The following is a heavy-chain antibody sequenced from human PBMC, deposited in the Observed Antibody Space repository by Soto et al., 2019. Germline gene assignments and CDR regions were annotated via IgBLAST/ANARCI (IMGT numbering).Heavy chain of an antibody. CDR1: GYTFTSYG. CDR2: ISAYNGNT. Sequence: ASVKVSCKASGYTFTSYGISWVRQAPGQGLEWMGWISAYNGNTNYAQKLQGRVTMTTDTSTSTAYMELRSLRSDDTAVYYCARDGPGYCSGGSCYYYWGQGTLVTVSS. J-gene: IGHJ4*02. D-gene: IGHD2-15*01. CDR3: ARDGPGYCSGGSCYYY. V-gene: IGHV1-18*01.